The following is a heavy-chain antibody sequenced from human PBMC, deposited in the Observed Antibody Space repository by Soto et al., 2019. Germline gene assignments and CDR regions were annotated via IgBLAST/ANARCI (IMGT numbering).Heavy chain of an antibody. Sequence: EVRLLESGGGLVQPGGSLRLSCAASGFTFSSYAMSWVRQAPGKGLEWVSDISGSGGNTYYADSVKGRFTISRDNSKNTLYLQMNSLRAEDTAVYYCAKSAMVRGGGWFDPWGQGTLVTVSS. J-gene: IGHJ5*02. CDR1: GFTFSSYA. D-gene: IGHD3-10*01. CDR2: ISGSGGNT. V-gene: IGHV3-23*01. CDR3: AKSAMVRGGGWFDP.